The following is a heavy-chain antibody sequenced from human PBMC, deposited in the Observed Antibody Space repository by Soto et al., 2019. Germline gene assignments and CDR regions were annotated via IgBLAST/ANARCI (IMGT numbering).Heavy chain of an antibody. D-gene: IGHD6-13*01. Sequence: SETLSLTCAVYGVSFSGYYWSWIRQPPGKGLEWIGEINHSGSTNYNPSLKSRVTISVDTSKNQFSLKLSSVTAADTAVYYCARHPERIAQIGWFDPWGQGTLVTVSS. V-gene: IGHV4-34*01. J-gene: IGHJ5*02. CDR2: INHSGST. CDR1: GVSFSGYY. CDR3: ARHPERIAQIGWFDP.